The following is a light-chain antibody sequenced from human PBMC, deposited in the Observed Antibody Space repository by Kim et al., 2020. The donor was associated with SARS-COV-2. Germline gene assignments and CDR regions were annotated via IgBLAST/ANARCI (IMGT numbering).Light chain of an antibody. J-gene: IGKJ4*01. Sequence: DFQMTQSPSSLSASVGDRVTITCRASQAIANYLAWYQQKPGKVPKLLIYAASTLQSGVPSRFSGRASGTDFTLTITSLQPEDVAVYYCQKYNNAPLNFGGGTKEDIK. CDR2: AAS. CDR1: QAIANY. CDR3: QKYNNAPLN. V-gene: IGKV1-27*01.